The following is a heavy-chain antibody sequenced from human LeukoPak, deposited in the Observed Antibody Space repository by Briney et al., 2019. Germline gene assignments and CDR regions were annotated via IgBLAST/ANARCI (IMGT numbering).Heavy chain of an antibody. CDR3: ARGMAVAVPFDY. Sequence: PGGSLRLSCAASGFTVSSNYRSWVRQAPGKGLEWVSVIYSGGSTYYADSVKGRFTISRDNSKNTLYLQMNSLRAEDTAVYYCARGMAVAVPFDYWGQGTLVTVSS. J-gene: IGHJ4*02. CDR2: IYSGGST. CDR1: GFTVSSNY. V-gene: IGHV3-53*01. D-gene: IGHD6-19*01.